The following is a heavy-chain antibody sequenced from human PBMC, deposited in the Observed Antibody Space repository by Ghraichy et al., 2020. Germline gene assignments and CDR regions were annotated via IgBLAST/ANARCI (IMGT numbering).Heavy chain of an antibody. CDR2: ISSISSYI. Sequence: SSISSISSYIYYAYSVKGRFTISRDNAKNSLYLEMNSLRAEDTAVFYCARHRYFFDYWGQGTLVTVSS. J-gene: IGHJ4*02. CDR3: ARHRYFFDY. D-gene: IGHD1-14*01. V-gene: IGHV3-21*01.